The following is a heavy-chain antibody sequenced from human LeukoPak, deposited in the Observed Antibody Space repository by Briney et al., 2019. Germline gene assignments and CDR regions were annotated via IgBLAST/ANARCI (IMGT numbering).Heavy chain of an antibody. CDR1: GGSISSYY. Sequence: SETLSLTCTVSGGSISSYYWSWIRQPPGKGLEWIGYIYYSGSTNYNPSLKSRVTISVDTSKNQFSLKLSSVTAADTAVYYCARGYCGGGSCYSFDYWGQGTLVTVSS. CDR3: ARGYCGGGSCYSFDY. D-gene: IGHD2-15*01. V-gene: IGHV4-59*01. J-gene: IGHJ4*02. CDR2: IYYSGST.